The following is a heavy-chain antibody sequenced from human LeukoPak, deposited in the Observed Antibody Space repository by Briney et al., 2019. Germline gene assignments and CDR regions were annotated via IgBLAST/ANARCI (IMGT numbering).Heavy chain of an antibody. D-gene: IGHD6-13*01. J-gene: IGHJ4*02. Sequence: GGSLRLSCAASGFTFSSYGMPWVRQAPGKGLEWVAVISYDGSNKYYADSVKGRFTISRDNSKNTLYLQMNSLRAEDTAVYYCAKNWYSSSLWGQGTLVTVSS. CDR2: ISYDGSNK. V-gene: IGHV3-30*18. CDR1: GFTFSSYG. CDR3: AKNWYSSSL.